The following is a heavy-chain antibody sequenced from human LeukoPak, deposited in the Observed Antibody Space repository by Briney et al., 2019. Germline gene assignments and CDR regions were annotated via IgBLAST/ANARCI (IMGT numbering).Heavy chain of an antibody. D-gene: IGHD1-26*01. CDR2: FDPEGGET. Sequence: ASVKVSCKVSGYTLTELSMHWVRQAPGKGLEWMGGFDPEGGETIYAQKFQGRVTMTEDTSTDTAYMELSSLRSEDTAVYYCADMKWELHHAFDIWGQGTMVTVSS. CDR1: GYTLTELS. V-gene: IGHV1-24*01. CDR3: ADMKWELHHAFDI. J-gene: IGHJ3*02.